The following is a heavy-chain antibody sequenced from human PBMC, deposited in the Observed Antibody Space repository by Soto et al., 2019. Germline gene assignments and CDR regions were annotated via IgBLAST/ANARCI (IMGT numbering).Heavy chain of an antibody. CDR1: GFTFSSYA. Sequence: GGSLRLSCAAAGFTFSSYAMSWVRQAPGKGLEWVSTISGSGGGTYYADSVKGRFTISRDNSENTLFLHMNSLRVEDTAVYYCAKDTYYFDSSGSYRPYFDSWGQGTLVTVSS. V-gene: IGHV3-23*01. D-gene: IGHD3-22*01. CDR2: ISGSGGGT. CDR3: AKDTYYFDSSGSYRPYFDS. J-gene: IGHJ4*02.